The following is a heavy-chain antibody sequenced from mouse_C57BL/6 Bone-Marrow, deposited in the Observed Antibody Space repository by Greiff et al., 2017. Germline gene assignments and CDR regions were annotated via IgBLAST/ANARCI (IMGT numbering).Heavy chain of an antibody. V-gene: IGHV1-50*01. CDR1: GYTFTSYW. J-gene: IGHJ2*01. CDR3: ARSSLLRKDY. Sequence: VQLQQPGAELVKPGASVKLSCKASGYTFTSYWMQWVKQRPGQGLEWIGEIDPSDSYTNYNQKFKGKATLTVDTSSSTAYMQLSSLTSEDSAVYYCARSSLLRKDYWGQGTTLTVSS. D-gene: IGHD1-2*01. CDR2: IDPSDSYT.